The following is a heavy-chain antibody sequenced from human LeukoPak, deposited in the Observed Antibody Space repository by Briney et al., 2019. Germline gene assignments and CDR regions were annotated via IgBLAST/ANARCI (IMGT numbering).Heavy chain of an antibody. Sequence: SQTLSLTCTVSGGSLSSGSYYGRWIRQPAGKGLEWIGRIYTSGSTHYNPSLKSRVTISVDTSKNQFSLKLSSATAADTAVYYCAREFGYAVTSLDYWGQGTLVTVSS. CDR1: GGSLSSGSYY. CDR2: IYTSGST. CDR3: AREFGYAVTSLDY. V-gene: IGHV4-61*02. D-gene: IGHD4-17*01. J-gene: IGHJ4*01.